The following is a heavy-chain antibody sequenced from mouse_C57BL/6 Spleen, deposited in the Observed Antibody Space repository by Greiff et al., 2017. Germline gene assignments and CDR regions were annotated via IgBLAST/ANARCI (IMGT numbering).Heavy chain of an antibody. V-gene: IGHV1-9*01. Sequence: QVQLKQSGAELMKPGASVKLSCKATGYTFTGYWIEWVKQRPGHGLEWIGAILTGSGSTTSNETFKGKATFTADSSSNTAYMQLSNLTTEDSAIYYFAINIYYSSLDYWGQGTTLTVAS. D-gene: IGHD1-1*01. J-gene: IGHJ2*01. CDR1: GYTFTGYW. CDR2: ILTGSGST. CDR3: AINIYYSSLDY.